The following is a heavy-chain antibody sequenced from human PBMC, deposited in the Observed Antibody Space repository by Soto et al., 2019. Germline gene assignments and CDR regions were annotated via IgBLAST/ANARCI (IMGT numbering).Heavy chain of an antibody. J-gene: IGHJ5*02. CDR1: GGSFSGYY. CDR2: INHSGST. Sequence: QVQLQQWGAGLLKPSETLSLTCAVYGGSFSGYYWSWIRQPPGKGLEWIGEINHSGSTNYNPSLKGRVTRSVDTAKNQCSLKLSSVTAADTAVYYCARGRGIAVARRWFDPWGQGTLVTVSS. D-gene: IGHD6-19*01. CDR3: ARGRGIAVARRWFDP. V-gene: IGHV4-34*01.